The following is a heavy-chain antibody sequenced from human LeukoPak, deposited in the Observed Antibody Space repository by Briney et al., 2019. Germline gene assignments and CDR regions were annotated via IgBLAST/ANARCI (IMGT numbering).Heavy chain of an antibody. J-gene: IGHJ6*02. CDR3: ARVAGWELLNYYYYGMDV. V-gene: IGHV1-18*01. Sequence: ASVKVSCKASGYTFTSYGISWVRQAPGQGLEWMGWISAYNGNTNYAQKLQGRVTMTTDTSTSTAYMELRSLRSDDTAVYYCARVAGWELLNYYYYGMDVWGQWTTVTVSS. D-gene: IGHD1-26*01. CDR1: GYTFTSYG. CDR2: ISAYNGNT.